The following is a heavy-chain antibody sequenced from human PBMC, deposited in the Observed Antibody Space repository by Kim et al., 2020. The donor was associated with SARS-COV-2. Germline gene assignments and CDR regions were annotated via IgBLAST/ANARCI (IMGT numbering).Heavy chain of an antibody. J-gene: IGHJ4*02. Sequence: ASVKVSCKASGYTFTSYYMHWVRQAPGQGLEWMGIINPSGGSTSYAQKFQGRVTMTRDTSTSTVYMELSSLRSEDTAVYYCAREGPPHIFGGGYFDYWGQGTPGTGSS. CDR1: GYTFTSYY. CDR3: AREGPPHIFGGGYFDY. CDR2: INPSGGST. D-gene: IGHD3-3*01. V-gene: IGHV1-46*01.